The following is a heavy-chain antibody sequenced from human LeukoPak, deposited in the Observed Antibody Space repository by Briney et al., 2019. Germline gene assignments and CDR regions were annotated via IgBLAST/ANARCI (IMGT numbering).Heavy chain of an antibody. CDR1: GYSFTSYW. J-gene: IGHJ3*02. CDR2: IYPGDSDT. D-gene: IGHD2-2*01. CDR3: ARREYCSSTSCQSGAFDI. Sequence: GESLKISCKGSGYSFTSYWIGWVRQMPGKGLEWMGIIYPGDSDTRYSPSFQGQVTISADKSISTAYLQWSSLKASDAAMYYCARREYCSSTSCQSGAFDIWGQGTMVTVSS. V-gene: IGHV5-51*01.